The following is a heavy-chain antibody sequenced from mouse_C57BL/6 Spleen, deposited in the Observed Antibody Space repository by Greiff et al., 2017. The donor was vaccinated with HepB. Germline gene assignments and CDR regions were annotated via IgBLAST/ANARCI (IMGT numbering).Heavy chain of an antibody. CDR3: ARSAQATFYWYFDV. V-gene: IGHV1-64*01. CDR1: GYTFTSYW. D-gene: IGHD3-2*02. Sequence: VQLQQPGAELVKPGASVKLSCKASGYTFTSYWMHWVKQRPGQGLEWIGMIHPNSGSTNYNEKFKSKATLTVDKASSTAYMQISSLTSEDSAVYYCARSAQATFYWYFDVWGTGTTVTVSS. J-gene: IGHJ1*03. CDR2: IHPNSGST.